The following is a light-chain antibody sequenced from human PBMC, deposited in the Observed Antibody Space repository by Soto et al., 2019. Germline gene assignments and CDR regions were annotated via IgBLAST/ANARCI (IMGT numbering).Light chain of an antibody. Sequence: DIVMTQSPLSLAVTPGEPASISCRSSQSLLYRDGRIFLDWYLQRPGHSPQLLIYLDSIRASGVPDRFSGSGSGTDFTLKIRRVEAEDVGIYYCMQALQTPTFGGGTRLDIK. V-gene: IGKV2-28*01. CDR3: MQALQTPT. CDR1: QSLLYRDGRIF. CDR2: LDS. J-gene: IGKJ4*01.